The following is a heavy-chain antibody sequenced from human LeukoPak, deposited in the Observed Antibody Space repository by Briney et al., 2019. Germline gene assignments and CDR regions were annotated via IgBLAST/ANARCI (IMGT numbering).Heavy chain of an antibody. J-gene: IGHJ4*02. CDR2: INSNSGGT. D-gene: IGHD3-22*01. V-gene: IGHV1-2*02. Sequence: ASVKVSCKASGYTFTGYYMHWVRQAPGQGLEWMGWINSNSGGTNYAQKFQGRDTMTRDTSISTAYMELSSLRSDDTAVYYCARYSSGRPPFDYWGQGTLVTVSS. CDR1: GYTFTGYY. CDR3: ARYSSGRPPFDY.